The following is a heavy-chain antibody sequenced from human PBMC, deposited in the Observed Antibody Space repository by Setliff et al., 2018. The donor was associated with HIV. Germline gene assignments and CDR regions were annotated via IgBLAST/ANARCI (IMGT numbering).Heavy chain of an antibody. CDR2: INDSGST. Sequence: SETLSLTCAVYGGSFSGYYWSWIRQPPGKGLEWIGEINDSGSTSNNPSLKSRVAMSVDTSKNQFSLKLSSVTAADTAVYYCARDLRGDSVPATAAKSFDIWGQGTLVTVSS. CDR3: ARDLRGDSVPATAAKSFDI. J-gene: IGHJ3*02. D-gene: IGHD2-21*02. V-gene: IGHV4-34*01. CDR1: GGSFSGYY.